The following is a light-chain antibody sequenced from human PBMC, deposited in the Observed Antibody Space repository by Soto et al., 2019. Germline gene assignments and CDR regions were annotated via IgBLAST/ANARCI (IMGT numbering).Light chain of an antibody. CDR1: QGIGSY. CDR3: QHLVSYPLT. Sequence: DIQLTQSPSFLSASVGDRVTITCRASQGIGSYLAWYQQRPGKAPKLLIYAASTLQSGVPSRFSGSGSGTEFTLTISSLQSEDFATYYCQHLVSYPLTFGQGTRLEI. CDR2: AAS. V-gene: IGKV1-9*01. J-gene: IGKJ5*01.